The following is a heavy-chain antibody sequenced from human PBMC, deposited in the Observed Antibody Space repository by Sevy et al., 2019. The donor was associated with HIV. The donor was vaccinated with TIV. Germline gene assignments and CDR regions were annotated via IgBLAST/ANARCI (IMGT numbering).Heavy chain of an antibody. CDR1: GDSVASSSAA. Sequence: SQTLSLTCAISGDSVASSSAAWNWIRQSPSRGLEWLGRTYYRSKWYTDYALSVKSRIIINPDTSNNQFSLQLNSVTTEDTAVYYCARAEVATGGYDYWGQGTLVTVSS. J-gene: IGHJ4*02. V-gene: IGHV6-1*01. CDR3: ARAEVATGGYDY. CDR2: TYYRSKWYT. D-gene: IGHD5-12*01.